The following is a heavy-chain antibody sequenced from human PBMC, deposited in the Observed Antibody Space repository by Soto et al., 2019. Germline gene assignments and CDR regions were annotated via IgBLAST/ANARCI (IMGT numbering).Heavy chain of an antibody. CDR2: IAYDGSNK. D-gene: IGHD5-12*01. J-gene: IGHJ6*01. CDR1: GFTFSSYA. Sequence: QVQLVESGGGVVQPGRSLRLSCAASGFTFSSYAMHWVRQAPGKGLAWVAGIAYDGSNKYYADSVKGLFTIARDNSKNTLYLQMNSLRAEHTAVYYGARYEWLRFWAEYYYGMDVWGQGTTVTVSS. CDR3: ARYEWLRFWAEYYYGMDV. V-gene: IGHV3-30-3*01.